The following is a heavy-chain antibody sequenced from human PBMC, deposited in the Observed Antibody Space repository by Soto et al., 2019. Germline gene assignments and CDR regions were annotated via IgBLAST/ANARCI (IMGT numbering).Heavy chain of an antibody. V-gene: IGHV4-34*01. CDR2: INHSGST. Sequence: SETLSLTCAVYGGSFSGYYWRWIRQPPGMGLEWIGEINHSGSTNYNPSLKSRVTISVDTSKNQFSLKLSSVTAADTAVYYCARCMELGYSYAMDVWGQGTTVTVS. J-gene: IGHJ6*02. D-gene: IGHD1-7*01. CDR1: GGSFSGYY. CDR3: ARCMELGYSYAMDV.